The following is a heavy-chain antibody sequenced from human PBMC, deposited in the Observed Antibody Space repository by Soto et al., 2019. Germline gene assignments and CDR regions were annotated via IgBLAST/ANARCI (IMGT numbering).Heavy chain of an antibody. CDR2: ISSSSSYI. CDR3: ASYPTSCYDNPGDAFDI. V-gene: IGHV3-21*04. Sequence: GGALRLSCAASGFTFSSDSMNWVRQAPGKGLEWVSSISSSSSYIYYADSVKGLFTISRDNAKNSLYLQMNSLRAEDTAVYYCASYPTSCYDNPGDAFDIWGQGTMDSVSS. CDR1: GFTFSSDS. D-gene: IGHD5-12*01. J-gene: IGHJ3*02.